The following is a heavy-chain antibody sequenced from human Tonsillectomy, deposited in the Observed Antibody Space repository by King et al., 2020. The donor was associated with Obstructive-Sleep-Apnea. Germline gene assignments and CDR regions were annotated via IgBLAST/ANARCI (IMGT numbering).Heavy chain of an antibody. J-gene: IGHJ2*01. CDR3: ARRLRDGNFPYFDL. CDR2: IYPVDSDI. CDR1: GYSFTSYC. V-gene: IGHV5-51*01. D-gene: IGHD4-23*01. Sequence: QLVQSGAEVKKHGESLKISCNGSGYSFTSYCIGWVGQMPGKGLEWMGIIYPVDSDIRYSPSFQGQVTISADKSFSTAYLQWSSLKASDTAMYYCARRLRDGNFPYFDLWGRGTLVTVSS.